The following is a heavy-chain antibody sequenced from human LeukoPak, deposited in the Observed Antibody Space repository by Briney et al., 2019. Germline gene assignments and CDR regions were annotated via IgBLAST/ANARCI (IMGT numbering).Heavy chain of an antibody. V-gene: IGHV3-23*01. Sequence: GGSLRLSCAASGFTFSTFAMSWVRQAPGKGLEWVSAISGSGGSTYYADSVKGRFTISRDNSKNTLYLQMNSLRAEDTAVYYCAKSMVRGVILPDYWGQGTLVTVSS. J-gene: IGHJ4*02. CDR1: GFTFSTFA. D-gene: IGHD3-10*01. CDR3: AKSMVRGVILPDY. CDR2: ISGSGGST.